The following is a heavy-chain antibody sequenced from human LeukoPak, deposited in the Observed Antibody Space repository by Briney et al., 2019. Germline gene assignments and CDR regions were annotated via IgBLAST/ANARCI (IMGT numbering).Heavy chain of an antibody. CDR2: IHHSGRT. J-gene: IGHJ4*02. Sequence: SETLSLTCTVSGYSISSDYYWGWIRQPPGKGLEWIGSIHHSGRTYYNPSLKSRVTISVDTSKNQFSLKLSSVTAADTAVYYCAREDDFWSNNFDYWGQGTLVTVSS. CDR1: GYSISSDYY. CDR3: AREDDFWSNNFDY. D-gene: IGHD3-3*01. V-gene: IGHV4-38-2*02.